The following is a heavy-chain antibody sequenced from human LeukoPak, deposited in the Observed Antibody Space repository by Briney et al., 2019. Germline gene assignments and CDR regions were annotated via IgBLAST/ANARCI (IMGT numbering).Heavy chain of an antibody. J-gene: IGHJ4*02. Sequence: VASVKVSCKVSGYTLTELSMHWVRQAPGKGLEWMGGFDPEDGETIYAQKFQGRVTMTEDTSTDTAYMELSSLRSDDTAVYYCASYYRGYSGYDHPDYWGQGTLVTVSS. V-gene: IGHV1-24*01. D-gene: IGHD5-12*01. CDR3: ASYYRGYSGYDHPDY. CDR1: GYTLTELS. CDR2: FDPEDGET.